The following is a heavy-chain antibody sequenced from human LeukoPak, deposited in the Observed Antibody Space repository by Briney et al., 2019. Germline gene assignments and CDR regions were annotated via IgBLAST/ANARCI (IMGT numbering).Heavy chain of an antibody. CDR1: GYTFTGYY. Sequence: ASVKVSCKASGYTFTGYYMHWVRQAPGQGLEWMGWINPNSGGTNYAQKFQGRVTMTRDTSISTAYMELSRLRSDDTAVYYCVRDIPEGATTDYWGQGTLVTVSS. CDR3: VRDIPEGATTDY. D-gene: IGHD1-26*01. V-gene: IGHV1-2*02. J-gene: IGHJ4*02. CDR2: INPNSGGT.